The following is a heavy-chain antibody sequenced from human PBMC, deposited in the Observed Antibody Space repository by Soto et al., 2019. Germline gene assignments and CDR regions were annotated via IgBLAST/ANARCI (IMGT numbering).Heavy chain of an antibody. D-gene: IGHD3-10*01. CDR2: ISYDGSNK. CDR1: GFTFSSYA. V-gene: IGHV3-30-3*01. J-gene: IGHJ6*02. Sequence: GGSLRLSCAASGFTFSSYAMHWVRQAPGKGLEWVAVISYDGSNKYYADSVKGRFTISRDNSKNTLYLQMNSLRAEDTAVYYCARDQMVRGPEGYYYYGMDVWGQGTTVTVSS. CDR3: ARDQMVRGPEGYYYYGMDV.